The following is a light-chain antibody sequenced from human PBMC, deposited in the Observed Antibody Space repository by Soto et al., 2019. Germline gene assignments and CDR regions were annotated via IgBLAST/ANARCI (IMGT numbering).Light chain of an antibody. CDR2: DAS. V-gene: IGKV3-20*01. Sequence: EVVLTQSPGTLSLSPGERATLSCRTSQTVSSSFLAWYQQKPGQAPRLLMFDASNRATDIPDRFSGSGSGTDFTLTIGRLEPEDFAVYYRQQFGSLGTFGQGTKVEIK. J-gene: IGKJ1*01. CDR1: QTVSSSF. CDR3: QQFGSLGT.